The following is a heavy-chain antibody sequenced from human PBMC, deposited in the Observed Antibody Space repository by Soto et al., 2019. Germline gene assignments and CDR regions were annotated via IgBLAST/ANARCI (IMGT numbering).Heavy chain of an antibody. CDR2: ISAYNGNT. Sequence: QVQLVQSGAEVKKPGASVKVSCKASGYTFTSYGISWVRQAPGQGLEWMGWISAYNGNTNYAQKLQGRVTMTTDTATSTAYMELRSLRSDDTAVYYCARDLKPTERYCSGGSCYRRVLGYWGQGTLVTVSS. J-gene: IGHJ4*02. CDR1: GYTFTSYG. D-gene: IGHD2-15*01. CDR3: ARDLKPTERYCSGGSCYRRVLGY. V-gene: IGHV1-18*01.